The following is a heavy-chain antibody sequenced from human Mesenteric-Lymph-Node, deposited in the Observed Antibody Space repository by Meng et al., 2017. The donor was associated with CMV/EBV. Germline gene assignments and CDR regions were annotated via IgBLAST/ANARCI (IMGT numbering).Heavy chain of an antibody. V-gene: IGHV5-51*01. D-gene: IGHD5-24*01. CDR1: GYSFTSYW. CDR2: IYPGDSDT. CDR3: ARQRDGYNSGVDY. Sequence: GGSLRLSCKGSGYSFTSYWIGWVRQMPGKGLEWMGIIYPGDSDTRYSPSFRGQVTISADKSITTAYLQWSSLKASDTAMYYCARQRDGYNSGVDYWGQGTLVTVSS. J-gene: IGHJ4*02.